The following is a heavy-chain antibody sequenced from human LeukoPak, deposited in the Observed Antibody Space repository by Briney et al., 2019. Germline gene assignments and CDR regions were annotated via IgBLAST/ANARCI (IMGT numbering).Heavy chain of an antibody. CDR3: ARRFRVPFDP. CDR1: GGSFSGHY. Sequence: PSETLSLTCAVYGGSFSGHYWSWLRQPPGKGLEWIGEINHSGSTNYNPSLKSRVTISVDTSKNQFSLKLSSVTAADTAVYYCARRFRVPFDPWGQGTLVTVSS. V-gene: IGHV4-34*01. CDR2: INHSGST. J-gene: IGHJ5*02. D-gene: IGHD2-2*01.